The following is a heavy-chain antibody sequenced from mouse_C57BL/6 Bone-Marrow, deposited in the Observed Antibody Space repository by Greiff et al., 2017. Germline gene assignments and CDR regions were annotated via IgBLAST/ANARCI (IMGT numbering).Heavy chain of an antibody. CDR1: GYTFTDYY. V-gene: IGHV1-26*01. CDR3: ARDYYGSSWYFDY. D-gene: IGHD1-1*01. J-gene: IGHJ2*01. Sequence: EVKLQQSGPELVKPGASVKISCKASGYTFTDYYMNWVKQSHGKSLEWIGDITPNNGGTSYNQKLKGKATLTVDKSSSTAYMELLSLTSEGSSVYDCARDYYGSSWYFDYWGQGTILTVSA. CDR2: ITPNNGGT.